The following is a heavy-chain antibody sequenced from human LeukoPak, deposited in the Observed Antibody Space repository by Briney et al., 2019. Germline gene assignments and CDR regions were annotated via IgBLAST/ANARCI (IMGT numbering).Heavy chain of an antibody. CDR2: IYYSGST. J-gene: IGHJ6*02. CDR3: ARITMDRYYYYYGMDV. CDR1: GGSISSYY. V-gene: IGHV4-59*08. Sequence: PSETLSLTCSVSGGSISSYYWSWIRQPPGKGLEWIGYIYYSGSTNYNPSLKSRVTISVDKSKNQFSLKLSSVTAADTAVYYCARITMDRYYYYYGMDVWGQGTTVTVSS. D-gene: IGHD3-10*01.